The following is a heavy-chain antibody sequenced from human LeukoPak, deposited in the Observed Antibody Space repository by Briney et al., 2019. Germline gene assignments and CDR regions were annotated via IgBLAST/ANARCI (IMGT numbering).Heavy chain of an antibody. CDR3: ARDRDMVRGVYYYYYGMDV. CDR1: GGSISSGGYY. J-gene: IGHJ6*02. V-gene: IGHV4-31*03. Sequence: SETLSLTCTVSGGSISSGGYYWSWIRQHPGKGLEWIGYIYYSGSTYYNPSLKSRVTISVDTSKNQFSLKLSSVTAADTAVYYCARDRDMVRGVYYYYYGMDVWGQGTTVTVSS. D-gene: IGHD3-10*01. CDR2: IYYSGST.